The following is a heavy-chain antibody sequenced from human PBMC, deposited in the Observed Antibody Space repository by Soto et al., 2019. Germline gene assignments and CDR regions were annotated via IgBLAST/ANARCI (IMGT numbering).Heavy chain of an antibody. J-gene: IGHJ4*02. CDR3: ARRYCSGGSCYFDY. D-gene: IGHD2-15*01. V-gene: IGHV1-3*01. CDR2: INAGNGNT. CDR1: GYTFTNYA. Sequence: ASVKVSCKASGYTFTNYAMHWVRQAPGQRLEWMGWINAGNGNTKYSQKFQGRVTITRDTSASTAYMELSSLRSEDTAVYYCARRYCSGGSCYFDYWGQGTLVTVSS.